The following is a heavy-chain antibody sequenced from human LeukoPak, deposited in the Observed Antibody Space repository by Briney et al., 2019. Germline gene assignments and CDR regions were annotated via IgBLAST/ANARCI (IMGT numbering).Heavy chain of an antibody. V-gene: IGHV4-4*02. CDR2: IYHSGST. D-gene: IGHD1-26*01. J-gene: IGHJ5*02. CDR3: ARVGVGANGWFDP. Sequence: PSETLSLTCAVSGGSINSSNWWSWVRQPPGKGLEWIGTIYHSGSTYYNPSLKSRVTISVDTSKNQFSLKLSSVTAADTAVYYCARVGVGANGWFDPWGQGTLVTVSS. CDR1: GGSINSSNW.